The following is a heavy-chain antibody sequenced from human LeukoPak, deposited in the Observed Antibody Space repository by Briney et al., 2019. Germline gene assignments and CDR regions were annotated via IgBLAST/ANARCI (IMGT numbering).Heavy chain of an antibody. CDR2: MNPNSGNR. J-gene: IGHJ4*02. V-gene: IGHV1-8*01. CDR3: ARCSVGGRKRNDF. D-gene: IGHD2-15*01. CDR1: GYSFTSYD. Sequence: GASVKVSCKASGYSFTSYDIYWVRPATGQGLEWMGWMNPNSGNRGYALKFQGRVTMTMNTSITTAYMELSGLRSDDTAVYYCARCSVGGRKRNDFWGQGTLVTVSS.